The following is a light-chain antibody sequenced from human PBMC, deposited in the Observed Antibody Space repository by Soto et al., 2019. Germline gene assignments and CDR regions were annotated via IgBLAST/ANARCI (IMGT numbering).Light chain of an antibody. Sequence: DIQMTQSPSFVSASIGDRVTITCRASHGISSWLAWYQQKPGQAPKLLIYSASSLKSGVPARFSGSGSGTDFTLTISSLQPEDFATYYCLQDYNYPRTFGQGTKVEIK. CDR3: LQDYNYPRT. J-gene: IGKJ1*01. V-gene: IGKV1-12*01. CDR1: HGISSW. CDR2: SAS.